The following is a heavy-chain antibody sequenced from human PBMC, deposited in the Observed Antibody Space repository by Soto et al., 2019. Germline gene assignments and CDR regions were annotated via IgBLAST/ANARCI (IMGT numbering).Heavy chain of an antibody. CDR3: AKDLIVVVQAAIHDY. CDR1: GFTFSSYA. J-gene: IGHJ4*02. V-gene: IGHV3-23*01. Sequence: GGALGLCCTASGFTFSSYAMSWVRQAPGKGLEWVSAISGSGGSTYYADSVKGRFTISRDNSKNTLYLQMNSLRAEDTAVYYCAKDLIVVVQAAIHDYWGQGTLVTVSS. CDR2: ISGSGGST. D-gene: IGHD2-2*02.